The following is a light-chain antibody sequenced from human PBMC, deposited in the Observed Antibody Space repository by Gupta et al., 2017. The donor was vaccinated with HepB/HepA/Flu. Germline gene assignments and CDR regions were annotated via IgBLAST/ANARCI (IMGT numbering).Light chain of an antibody. Sequence: SSELTQDPAVSVALGQTVRITCQGDSLRSYYASWYQQKPGQAPVLVIYGKNNRPSGIPDRFSGSSSGNTASLTINGAQAEDEADYYCNSRDSSGKHLVFGGGTKLTGL. J-gene: IGLJ2*01. V-gene: IGLV3-19*01. CDR3: NSRDSSGKHLV. CDR2: GKN. CDR1: SLRSYY.